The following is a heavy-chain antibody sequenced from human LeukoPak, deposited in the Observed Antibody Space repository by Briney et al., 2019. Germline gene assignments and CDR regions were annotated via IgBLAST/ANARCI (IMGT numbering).Heavy chain of an antibody. J-gene: IGHJ4*02. D-gene: IGHD3-22*01. Sequence: SVKVSCKASGGTFSSYAISWVRQAPGQGLEWMGRIIPIFGIANYAQKFQGRVTITADKSTSTAYMELSSLRSEDTAVYYCARDPSEYYHDSSGYLDYWGQGTLVTVSS. CDR2: IIPIFGIA. CDR3: ARDPSEYYHDSSGYLDY. CDR1: GGTFSSYA. V-gene: IGHV1-69*04.